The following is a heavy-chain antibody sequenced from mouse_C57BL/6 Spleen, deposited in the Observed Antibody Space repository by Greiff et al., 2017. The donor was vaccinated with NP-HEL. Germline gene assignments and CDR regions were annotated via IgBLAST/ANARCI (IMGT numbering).Heavy chain of an antibody. Sequence: VQLQQPGAELVKPGASVKLSCKASGYTFTSYWMHWVKQRPGRGLEWIGRIDPNSGGAKYNEKFKSKASLTVDKPSSTAYMQLSSLTSEDSAVYYCARGGYGSSPNWYFDVWGTGTTVTVSS. CDR3: ARGGYGSSPNWYFDV. V-gene: IGHV1-72*01. J-gene: IGHJ1*03. CDR2: IDPNSGGA. D-gene: IGHD1-1*01. CDR1: GYTFTSYW.